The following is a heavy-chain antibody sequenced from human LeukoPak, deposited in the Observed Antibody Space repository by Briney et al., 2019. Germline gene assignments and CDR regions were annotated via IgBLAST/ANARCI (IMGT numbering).Heavy chain of an antibody. J-gene: IGHJ4*02. CDR1: GFTFSNYG. D-gene: IGHD1-26*01. CDR3: AKDPRWQLLPAYYFDY. CDR2: ISYDGSSK. Sequence: GRSLRLSCAASGFTFSNYGMHWVRKAPGRGLEWVAAISYDGSSKYYADSVKGRFTISRDNSKNTLYLQVNRLRVGDTAVFYCAKDPRWQLLPAYYFDYWSQATLVSVSS. V-gene: IGHV3-30*18.